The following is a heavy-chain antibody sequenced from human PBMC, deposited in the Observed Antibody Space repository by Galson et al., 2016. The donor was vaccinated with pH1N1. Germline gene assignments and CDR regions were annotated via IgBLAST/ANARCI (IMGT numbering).Heavy chain of an antibody. J-gene: IGHJ4*02. CDR3: SADVYDFWSVSGDY. V-gene: IGHV3-15*01. Sequence: SLRLSCAASGFTFTNAWMSWVRQAPGKGLEWVGRIKSKTDGGTTDYAAPVKGRFTISRDDSKNTLYLQINNLKIEDTAVYYCSADVYDFWSVSGDYWGQGTLLIVSS. CDR1: GFTFTNAW. D-gene: IGHD3-3*01. CDR2: IKSKTDGGTT.